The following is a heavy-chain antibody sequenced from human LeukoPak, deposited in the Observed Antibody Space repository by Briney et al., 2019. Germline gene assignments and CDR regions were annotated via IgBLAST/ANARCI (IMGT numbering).Heavy chain of an antibody. CDR1: GFTFSSYG. Sequence: GGSLRLSCAASGFTFSSYGMHWVRQAPGRGRVWVSHIVTDGSSTSYADSVKGRFTVSRDNAKNSLFLQVNSLRAEDTALYHCARVAAASGHDGSAYSYYFLDVWGKGTTVTVSS. CDR3: ARVAAASGHDGSAYSYYFLDV. J-gene: IGHJ6*03. CDR2: IVTDGSST. V-gene: IGHV3-74*01. D-gene: IGHD6-13*01.